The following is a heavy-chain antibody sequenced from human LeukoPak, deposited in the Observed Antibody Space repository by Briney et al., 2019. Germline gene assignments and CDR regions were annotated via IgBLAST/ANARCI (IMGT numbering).Heavy chain of an antibody. CDR1: GGSISSSSYY. D-gene: IGHD1-1*01. CDR2: IYYSGST. J-gene: IGHJ4*02. V-gene: IGHV4-31*03. CDR3: ARSRTGTTPTPIDY. Sequence: PSETLSLTCTVSGGSISSSSYYWGWIRQPPGKGLEWIGYIYYSGSTYYNPSLKSRVTISVDTSKNQFSLKLSSVTAADTAVYYCARSRTGTTPTPIDYWGQGTLVTVSS.